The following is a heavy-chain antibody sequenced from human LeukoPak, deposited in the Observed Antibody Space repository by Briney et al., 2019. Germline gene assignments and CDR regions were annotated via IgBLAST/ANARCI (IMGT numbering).Heavy chain of an antibody. Sequence: SETLSLTCTVSGGSISSSSYYWGWIRQPPGKGLEWIGSIYYSGSTYYNPSLKSRVTISVDTSKNQFSLKLSSVTAADTAVYYCARGGQKEQQLAKYYFDYWGQGTLVTVSS. CDR2: IYYSGST. CDR3: ARGGQKEQQLAKYYFDY. V-gene: IGHV4-39*01. CDR1: GGSISSSSYY. J-gene: IGHJ4*02. D-gene: IGHD6-13*01.